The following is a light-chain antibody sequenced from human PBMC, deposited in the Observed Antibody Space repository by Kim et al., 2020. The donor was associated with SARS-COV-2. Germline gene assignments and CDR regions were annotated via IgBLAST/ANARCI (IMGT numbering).Light chain of an antibody. CDR2: LNSDGSH. CDR1: SGNSSYA. J-gene: IGLJ3*02. V-gene: IGLV4-69*01. CDR3: QTWGTGIRV. Sequence: ASVKLTCTLNSGNSSYAIARHQQQPEKGPRFLMKLNSDGSHSKGDGIPDRFSGSSSGAERYLTISSLQSEDEADYYCQTWGTGIRVFGGGTQLTVL.